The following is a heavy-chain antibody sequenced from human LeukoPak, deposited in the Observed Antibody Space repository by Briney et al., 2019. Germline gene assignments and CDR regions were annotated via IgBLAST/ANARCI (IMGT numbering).Heavy chain of an antibody. CDR1: GFTFDDYA. CDR2: IKQDGSEK. Sequence: GRSLRLSCAASGFTFDDYAMHWVRQAPGKGLEWVANIKQDGSEKYYVDSVKGRFTISRDNAKNSLYLQMNSLRAEDTAVYYCARGNYYGIYWGQGTLVTVSS. D-gene: IGHD3-10*01. J-gene: IGHJ4*02. CDR3: ARGNYYGIY. V-gene: IGHV3-7*01.